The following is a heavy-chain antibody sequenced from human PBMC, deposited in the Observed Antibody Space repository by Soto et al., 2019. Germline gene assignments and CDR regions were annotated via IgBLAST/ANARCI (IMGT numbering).Heavy chain of an antibody. CDR2: ISSSSSYI. D-gene: IGHD2-2*01. J-gene: IGHJ6*02. CDR1: GFTFSSYS. CDR3: ARDRAAIVGLPAAIHHGMDV. Sequence: GGSLRLSCAASGFTFSSYSMNWVRQAPGKGLEWVSSISSSSSYIYYADSVKGRFTISRDNAKNSLYLQMNSLRAEDTAVYYCARDRAAIVGLPAAIHHGMDVRGQGTTVTVSS. V-gene: IGHV3-21*01.